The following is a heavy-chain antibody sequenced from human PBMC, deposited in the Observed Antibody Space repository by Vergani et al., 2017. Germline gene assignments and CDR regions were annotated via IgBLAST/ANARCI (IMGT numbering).Heavy chain of an antibody. D-gene: IGHD2-2*01. V-gene: IGHV3-11*04. CDR1: GFTFSDYY. J-gene: IGHJ4*02. CDR3: ARDRTTSDIVVVPAAIFY. Sequence: QVQLVESGGGLVKPGGSLRLSCAASGFTFSDYYMSWIRQAPGKGLEWVSYISSSGSTIYYADSVKGRFTISRDNAKNSLYLQMNSLRADDTAVYYCARDRTTSDIVVVPAAIFYWGQGTLVTVSS. CDR2: ISSSGSTI.